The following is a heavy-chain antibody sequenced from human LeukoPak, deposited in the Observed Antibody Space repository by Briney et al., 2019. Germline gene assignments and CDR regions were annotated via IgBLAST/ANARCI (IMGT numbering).Heavy chain of an antibody. J-gene: IGHJ4*02. Sequence: PSQTLSLTCTVSGGSISSGGYYWSWIRQHPGKGLEWIGYIYYSGSTYYNPSLKSRVTISVDTSKNQFSLKLSSVTAADTAVYYCEREEMATITIDYWGQGTLVTVSS. V-gene: IGHV4-31*03. D-gene: IGHD5-24*01. CDR3: EREEMATITIDY. CDR2: IYYSGST. CDR1: GGSISSGGYY.